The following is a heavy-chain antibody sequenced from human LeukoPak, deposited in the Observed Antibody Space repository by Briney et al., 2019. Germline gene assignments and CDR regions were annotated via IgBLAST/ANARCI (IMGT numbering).Heavy chain of an antibody. D-gene: IGHD3-10*01. CDR1: GYTYTSYA. V-gene: IGHV1-69*06. Sequence: SVKVSCKASGYTYTSYAISWVRQAPGQGLEWMGGIIPIFGTANYAQKFQGRVTITADKSTSTAYMELSSLRSEDTAVYYCASNYYGSGSYSYYYYYYYMDVWGKGTTVTVSS. J-gene: IGHJ6*03. CDR3: ASNYYGSGSYSYYYYYYYMDV. CDR2: IIPIFGTA.